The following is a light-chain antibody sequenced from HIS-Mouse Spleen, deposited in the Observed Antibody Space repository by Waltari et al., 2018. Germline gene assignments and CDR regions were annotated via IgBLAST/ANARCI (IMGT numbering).Light chain of an antibody. V-gene: IGLV2-14*01. J-gene: IGLJ2*01. CDR1: SSDVGGYNY. CDR3: SSYTSSSTLVV. Sequence: QSALTQPASVSGSPGPSITIPCTGTSSDVGGYNYVPRYQQHPGKAPKLMIYEVSNRPSGVSNRFSGSKSGNTASLTISGLQAEDEADYYCSSYTSSSTLVVFGGGTKLTVL. CDR2: EVS.